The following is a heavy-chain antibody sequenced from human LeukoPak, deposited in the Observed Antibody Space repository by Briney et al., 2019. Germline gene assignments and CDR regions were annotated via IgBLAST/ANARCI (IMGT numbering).Heavy chain of an antibody. CDR1: GFIFGIYT. CDR2: ISSSSTI. Sequence: GGSLRLSCAASGFIFGIYTMSWVRQAPGKGLEWVSYISSSSTIYYADSVKGRFTISRDNAKNSLYLQMNSLRAEDTAVYYCAKDGLQGGALQAFDIWGQGTMVTVSS. D-gene: IGHD2-21*01. J-gene: IGHJ3*02. CDR3: AKDGLQGGALQAFDI. V-gene: IGHV3-48*01.